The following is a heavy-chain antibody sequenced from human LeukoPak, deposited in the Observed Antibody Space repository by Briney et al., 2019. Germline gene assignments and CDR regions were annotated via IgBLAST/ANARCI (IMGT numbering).Heavy chain of an antibody. CDR1: GGSIRSGNYY. CDR3: ARGSRSNDY. CDR2: IYPTGKT. Sequence: PSETLSLTCAVSGGSIRSGNYYWSWIRQPPGKGLEWIGYIYPTGKTYYNPSLKSRVTISRDTSKNQFSLKLSSVTAADTAVYYCARGSRSNDYWGQGTLVTVSS. V-gene: IGHV4-30-2*02. J-gene: IGHJ4*02. D-gene: IGHD3-16*01.